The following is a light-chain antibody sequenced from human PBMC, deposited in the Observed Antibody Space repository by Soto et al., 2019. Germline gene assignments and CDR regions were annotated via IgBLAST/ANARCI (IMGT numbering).Light chain of an antibody. CDR2: DAS. CDR1: QSVSSY. Sequence: EIVLTQSPATLSSSPGERATLSCRASQSVSSYLAWYQQKPGQAPKLLIYDASTRATGIPARFSGSGSGTDFTLTIISLEPEYFAVYYCQQRSNWPHTFGQGTKVEIK. CDR3: QQRSNWPHT. V-gene: IGKV3-11*01. J-gene: IGKJ1*01.